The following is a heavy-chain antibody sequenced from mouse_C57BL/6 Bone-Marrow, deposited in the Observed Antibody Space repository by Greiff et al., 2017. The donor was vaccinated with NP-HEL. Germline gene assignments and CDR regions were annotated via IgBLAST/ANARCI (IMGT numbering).Heavy chain of an antibody. J-gene: IGHJ4*01. D-gene: IGHD1-1*01. Sequence: VQLQQSGAELVKPGASVKLSCKASGYTFTSYWMHWVKQRPGPGLEWIGMIHPNSGSNNYNEKFMSKAILTADKPSSTTYMQVSSVTSEDSAVYCCANYYGSSYPDNAMDYWGQGTSVTVSS. CDR2: IHPNSGSN. CDR1: GYTFTSYW. CDR3: ANYYGSSYPDNAMDY. V-gene: IGHV1-64*01.